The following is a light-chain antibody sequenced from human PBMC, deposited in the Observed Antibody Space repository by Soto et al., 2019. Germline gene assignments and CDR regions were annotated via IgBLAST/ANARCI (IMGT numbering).Light chain of an antibody. V-gene: IGKV3-11*01. CDR2: DAS. CDR1: QSVSSY. J-gene: IGKJ1*01. Sequence: EIVLTQSPATLSLSPGERATLSCRASQSVSSYLAWYQQKPGQAPRLLIYDASNRATGIPARFSGSVSGTDFPLTISSLGPEDFEVYYCQQRSNWPRTFGKGTKV. CDR3: QQRSNWPRT.